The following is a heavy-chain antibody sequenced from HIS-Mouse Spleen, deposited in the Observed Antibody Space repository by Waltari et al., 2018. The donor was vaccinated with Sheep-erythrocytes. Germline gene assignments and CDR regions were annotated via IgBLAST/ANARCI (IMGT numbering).Heavy chain of an antibody. CDR1: GGSISSSSYY. V-gene: IGHV4-39*01. CDR3: ARHKDTAMVHFDY. J-gene: IGHJ4*02. D-gene: IGHD5-18*01. Sequence: QLQLQESGPGLVKPSETLSLTCTVSGGSISSSSYYWGWIRQPPGKGLEWIGSIYYSGGHYYNPSLKSRVTISVDTSKNQFSLKLSSVTAADTAVYYCARHKDTAMVHFDYWGQGTLVTVSS. CDR2: IYYSGGH.